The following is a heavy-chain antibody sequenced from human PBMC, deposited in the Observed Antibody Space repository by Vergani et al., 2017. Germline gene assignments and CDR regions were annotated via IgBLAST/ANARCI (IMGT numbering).Heavy chain of an antibody. V-gene: IGHV3-23*01. CDR3: AKTSLVVVMDAFDI. D-gene: IGHD3-22*01. CDR2: LTGGGGST. Sequence: EVQLLESGGSLKQPGGSVRLSCAASGFTFSTYAMHWVRQAPGKGMEWVSALTGGGGSTYYADSFKGRFIISRDNSRDTLYLQMNSLRAEDTAVYYCAKTSLVVVMDAFDIWGQGTMVTVSS. CDR1: GFTFSTYA. J-gene: IGHJ3*02.